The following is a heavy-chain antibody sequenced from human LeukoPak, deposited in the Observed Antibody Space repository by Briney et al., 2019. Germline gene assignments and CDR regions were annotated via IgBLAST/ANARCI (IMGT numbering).Heavy chain of an antibody. CDR3: VRGRGSYGWFDP. D-gene: IGHD3-10*01. J-gene: IGHJ5*02. V-gene: IGHV3-9*01. CDR2: ISWNSGSI. Sequence: PGGSLRLSCAASGFTFDDYGMHWVRQAPGEGLEWVSGISWNSGSIDYADSVKGRFTISRDNAKNSLYLQMNSLRGEDTAVYYCVRGRGSYGWFDPWGQGTLVTVSS. CDR1: GFTFDDYG.